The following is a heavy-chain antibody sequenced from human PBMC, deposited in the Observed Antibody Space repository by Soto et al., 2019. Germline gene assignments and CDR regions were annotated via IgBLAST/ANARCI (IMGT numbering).Heavy chain of an antibody. CDR1: GFSLSTSGVH. Sequence: SGPTLVNPTQTLTLTCTFSGFSLSTSGVHVGWIRQPPGKALEWLGLIYWDDDKRYSPFLKSRLIITKDTSKDQVVLTLTNVDPVDTATDYCAHPGNKAAAGYYFDYWGQGILVTVSS. D-gene: IGHD6-13*01. CDR2: IYWDDDK. CDR3: AHPGNKAAAGYYFDY. V-gene: IGHV2-5*02. J-gene: IGHJ4*02.